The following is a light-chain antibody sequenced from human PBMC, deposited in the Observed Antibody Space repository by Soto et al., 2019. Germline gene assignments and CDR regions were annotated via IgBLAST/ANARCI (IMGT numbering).Light chain of an antibody. J-gene: IGKJ1*01. CDR1: QSVNRW. CDR3: QPYSDYAS. CDR2: KVS. V-gene: IGKV1-5*03. Sequence: AYDGERVVLGCRASQSVNRWLAWYQQKSGKAPKLLIYKVSTLESGFPSRFSGIGSGTDFTRSTTLLQSQDFSTSYCQPYSDYASFARGTKVDIK.